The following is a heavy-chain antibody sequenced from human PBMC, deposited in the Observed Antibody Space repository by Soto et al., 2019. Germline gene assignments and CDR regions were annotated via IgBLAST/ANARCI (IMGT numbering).Heavy chain of an antibody. D-gene: IGHD2-2*02. CDR3: AKSATVPAAIAY. J-gene: IGHJ4*02. CDR2: IKPDGTEK. CDR1: GFTFSNYW. V-gene: IGHV3-7*01. Sequence: GGSLRLSCVISGFTFSNYWMTWVRQAPGKGLEWVANIKPDGTEKYYVDSVKGRFTISRDNAKNSLFLQMNSLRAEDTAVYYCAKSATVPAAIAYWGQGTLVTVSS.